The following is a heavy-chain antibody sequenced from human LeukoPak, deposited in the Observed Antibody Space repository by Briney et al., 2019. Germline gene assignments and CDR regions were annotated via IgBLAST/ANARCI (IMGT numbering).Heavy chain of an antibody. CDR2: ITGSADST. Sequence: PGGSLRLSCAASGFTFSSYGMSWVRQAPGKGLEWVSAITGSADSTFYAVSVKGRFTISRDNSKNTLDLQMNSLRAEDTALYYCAKDKGTWGALDIWGQGTTVTVSS. CDR3: AKDKGTWGALDI. D-gene: IGHD1-1*01. CDR1: GFTFSSYG. J-gene: IGHJ3*02. V-gene: IGHV3-23*01.